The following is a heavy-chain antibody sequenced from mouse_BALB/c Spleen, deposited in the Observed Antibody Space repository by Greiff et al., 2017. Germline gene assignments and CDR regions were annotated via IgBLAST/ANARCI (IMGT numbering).Heavy chain of an antibody. D-gene: IGHD1-1*01. CDR1: GFAFSRYD. J-gene: IGHJ3*01. Sequence: DVQLVESGGGLVKPGGSLKLSCAASGFAFSRYDMSWVRQTPEKRLEWVAYISSGGGSTYYPDTVKCRFTISRDNAKNTLYLQMSSLKSEDTAMYYCASHNNYYGSSYPFAYWGQGTLVTVSA. CDR2: ISSGGGST. V-gene: IGHV5-12-1*01. CDR3: ASHNNYYGSSYPFAY.